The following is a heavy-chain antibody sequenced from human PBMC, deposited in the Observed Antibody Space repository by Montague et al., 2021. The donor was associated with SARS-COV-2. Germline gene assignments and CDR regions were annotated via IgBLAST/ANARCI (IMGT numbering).Heavy chain of an antibody. V-gene: IGHV4-59*02. CDR3: ARTYYDILTGYYNRGAFDI. D-gene: IGHD3-9*01. CDR1: GSSVRSYF. Sequence: SETLSLTCIVSGSSVRSYFWSWIRQPPGKGLEWIGNIYDSGSTNYNPSLKSRVTISVDTSKNQFSLKLSAVTAADTAVYYCARTYYDILTGYYNRGAFDIWGQGTMVTVSS. J-gene: IGHJ3*02. CDR2: IYDSGST.